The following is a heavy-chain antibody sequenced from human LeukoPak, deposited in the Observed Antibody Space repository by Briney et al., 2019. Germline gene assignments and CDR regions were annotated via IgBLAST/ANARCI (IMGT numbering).Heavy chain of an antibody. CDR3: ARVDFWSGSPVNY. Sequence: GGSLRLSCAASGFTFSSYAMHWVRQAPGKGLEWVAVISYDGSNKYYADSVKGRFTISRDNSKNTLYLQMNSLRAEDTAVYYCARVDFWSGSPVNYWGQGTLVTVSS. CDR2: ISYDGSNK. V-gene: IGHV3-30-3*01. J-gene: IGHJ4*02. CDR1: GFTFSSYA. D-gene: IGHD3-3*01.